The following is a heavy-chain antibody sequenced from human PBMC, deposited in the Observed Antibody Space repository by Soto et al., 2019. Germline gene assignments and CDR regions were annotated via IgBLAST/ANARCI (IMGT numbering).Heavy chain of an antibody. V-gene: IGHV1-46*01. CDR1: GYTFTNYY. D-gene: IGHD6-19*01. J-gene: IGHJ4*02. CDR3: ARGFSSGWPFGY. CDR2: INPSGGST. Sequence: QVQLVQSGAEVKKPGASVKVSCKASGYTFTNYYMHWVRQAPGQGLEWMGIINPSGGSTTYAQKFQGRVTMTRDTSTSTVYMELGSLRSEDTAVYYCARGFSSGWPFGYWGQGTPVTGSS.